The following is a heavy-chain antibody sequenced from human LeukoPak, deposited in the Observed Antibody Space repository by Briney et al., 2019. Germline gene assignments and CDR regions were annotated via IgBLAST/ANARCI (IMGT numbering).Heavy chain of an antibody. V-gene: IGHV3-23*01. CDR2: ISGSGGST. CDR1: GFTFSSYA. Sequence: GGSLRLSCAASGFTFSSYAMSWVRQAPGKGLEWVSAISGSGGSTYYADSVKGRFTISRDNSKNTLYLQMNSLRAEDTAVYYCAKDLLRVQDIVVVPAANYWGQGTLVTVSS. D-gene: IGHD2-2*01. CDR3: AKDLLRVQDIVVVPAANY. J-gene: IGHJ4*02.